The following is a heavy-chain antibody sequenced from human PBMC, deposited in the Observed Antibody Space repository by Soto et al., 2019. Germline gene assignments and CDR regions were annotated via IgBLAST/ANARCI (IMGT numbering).Heavy chain of an antibody. CDR2: IYYSGST. CDR1: GGSIRSYY. J-gene: IGHJ5*02. Sequence: SETLSLTCTVSGGSIRSYYLSWIRQPPGKGLEWIGYIYYSGSTNYNPSLKSRVTISVDTSKNQFSLKLSSVTAADTAVYYCARDRVGFDPWGQGTLVTVSS. D-gene: IGHD2-2*01. V-gene: IGHV4-59*01. CDR3: ARDRVGFDP.